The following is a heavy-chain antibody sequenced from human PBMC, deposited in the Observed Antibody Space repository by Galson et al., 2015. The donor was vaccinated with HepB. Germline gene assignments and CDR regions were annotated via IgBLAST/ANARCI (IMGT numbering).Heavy chain of an antibody. D-gene: IGHD4-11*01. CDR2: IIPIFGTA. CDR1: GGTFSSYA. CDR3: ARAPTTVTTGYYYYGMDV. Sequence: SVKVSCKASGGTFSSYAISWVRQTPGQGLEWMGGIIPIFGTANYAQKFQGRVTITADESTSTAYMELSSLRSEDTAVYYCARAPTTVTTGYYYYGMDVWGQGTTVTVSS. J-gene: IGHJ6*02. V-gene: IGHV1-69*13.